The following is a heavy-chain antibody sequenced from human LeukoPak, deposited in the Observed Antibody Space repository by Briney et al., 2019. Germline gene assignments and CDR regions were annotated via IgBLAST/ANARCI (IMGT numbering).Heavy chain of an antibody. J-gene: IGHJ4*02. CDR1: GCTFSNYV. V-gene: IGHV3-23*01. CDR2: VSGSGDTP. Sequence: PGGSLRLSCAASGCTFSNYVMSWVRQAPGRGLEWVSGVSGSGDTPYYADSVKDRFTVSRDNSKNTVYLQINSLRAEDTVVYYCAGTRWELLYWGQGTLVTVSS. CDR3: AGTRWELLY. D-gene: IGHD1-26*01.